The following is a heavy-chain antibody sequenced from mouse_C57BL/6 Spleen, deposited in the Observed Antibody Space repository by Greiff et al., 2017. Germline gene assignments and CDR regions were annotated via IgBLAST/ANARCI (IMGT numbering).Heavy chain of an antibody. Sequence: QVQLKQSGAELARPGASVKLSCKASGYTFTSYGISWVKQSTGQGLEWIGEIDPRSGNTYYNEKFKGKATLTADQSSSTASMEIRSLTSEDSAVYIWARGAYWGQGTLVTVSA. CDR1: GYTFTSYG. J-gene: IGHJ3*01. CDR2: IDPRSGNT. CDR3: ARGAY. V-gene: IGHV1-81*01.